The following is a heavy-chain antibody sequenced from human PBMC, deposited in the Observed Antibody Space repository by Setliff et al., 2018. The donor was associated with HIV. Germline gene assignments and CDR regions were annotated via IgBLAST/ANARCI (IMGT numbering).Heavy chain of an antibody. CDR3: ARDQTPSYYGSGVDY. Sequence: SETLSLTCTVSGGSISSGSYYWSWIRQPAGKGLEWIGRIYTSGSTNYNPSLKSRVTISVDTSKNQFSLKLSSVTAADTAVYYCARDQTPSYYGSGVDYWGQGTLVTVSS. CDR2: IYTSGST. J-gene: IGHJ4*02. CDR1: GGSISSGSYY. D-gene: IGHD3-10*01. V-gene: IGHV4-61*02.